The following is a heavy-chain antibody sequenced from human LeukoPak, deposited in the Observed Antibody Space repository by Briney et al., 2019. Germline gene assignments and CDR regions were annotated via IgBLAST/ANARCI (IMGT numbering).Heavy chain of an antibody. J-gene: IGHJ3*02. CDR1: GYTFTRYD. D-gene: IGHD3-22*01. CDR3: ARDLHHRGYYDTNGPYGI. Sequence: ASVKVSCKASGYTFTRYDIHWVRQAPGQGLEWMGIINPSGGSTSYAQKFQGRVTMTRDTSTSTVYMELSSLRSEDTAVYYCARDLHHRGYYDTNGPYGIWGQGTLVTVSS. CDR2: INPSGGST. V-gene: IGHV1-46*01.